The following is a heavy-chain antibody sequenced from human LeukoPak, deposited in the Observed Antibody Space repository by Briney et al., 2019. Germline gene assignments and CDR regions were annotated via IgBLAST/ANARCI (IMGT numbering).Heavy chain of an antibody. V-gene: IGHV3-23*01. J-gene: IGHJ4*02. Sequence: GGSLRLSCAASGFTLSSYAMSWVRQAPGKGLEWVSAIGGSGGSTYYADSVKGRFTISRDNSKNTLYLQMNSLRAEDTAVYYCAKSSGSYSYYFDYWGQGTLVTVSS. CDR3: AKSSGSYSYYFDY. CDR2: IGGSGGST. D-gene: IGHD1-26*01. CDR1: GFTLSSYA.